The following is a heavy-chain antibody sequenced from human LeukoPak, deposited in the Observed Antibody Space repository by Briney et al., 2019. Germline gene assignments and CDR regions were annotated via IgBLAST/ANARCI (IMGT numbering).Heavy chain of an antibody. D-gene: IGHD2-21*01. CDR1: GFTFSTYG. V-gene: IGHV3-30*03. CDR3: ARAPVTSCRGAFCYPFDL. CDR2: ISFDRSNK. Sequence: PGGSLRLSCAASGFTFSTYGMHWVRQAPGKGLEWVAVISFDRSNKFYADSVKGRFTISSDNSKNTLYLQMNSLRVEDAALYYCARAPVTSCRGAFCYPFDLWGQGVLVTVSS. J-gene: IGHJ4*02.